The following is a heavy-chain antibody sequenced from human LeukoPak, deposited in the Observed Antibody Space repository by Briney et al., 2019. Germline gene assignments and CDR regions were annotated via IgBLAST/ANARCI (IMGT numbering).Heavy chain of an antibody. Sequence: SETLSLTCTVAGSSISRYYWSWIRQPPGKGLEWIGYIYYSGSTNYNPSLKSRVTISVDTSKNQFSLKLSSVTAADTAVYYCAGKSSSWGYFDYWGQGTLVTVSS. D-gene: IGHD6-13*01. CDR3: AGKSSSWGYFDY. J-gene: IGHJ4*02. CDR1: GSSISRYY. CDR2: IYYSGST. V-gene: IGHV4-59*01.